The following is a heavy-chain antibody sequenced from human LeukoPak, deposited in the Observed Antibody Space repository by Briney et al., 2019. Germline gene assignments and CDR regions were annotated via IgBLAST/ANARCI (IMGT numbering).Heavy chain of an antibody. V-gene: IGHV4-59*01. CDR2: IYYSGST. D-gene: IGHD6-6*01. Sequence: SETPSLTCPVSGGSISSYYWSWIRQPPGKGLEWIGYIYYSGSTNYNPSLKSRVTISVDTSKNQFSLKLSSVTAADTAVYYCARDRPGGTRPDGAFDIWGQGTMVTVSS. J-gene: IGHJ3*02. CDR3: ARDRPGGTRPDGAFDI. CDR1: GGSISSYY.